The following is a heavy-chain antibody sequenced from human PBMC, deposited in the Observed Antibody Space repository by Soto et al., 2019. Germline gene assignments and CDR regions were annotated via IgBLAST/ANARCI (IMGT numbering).Heavy chain of an antibody. J-gene: IGHJ1*01. D-gene: IGHD3-16*01. CDR3: AKHLAIHNEGGLDY. CDR2: ISTSGVTT. Sequence: EVQLLESGGGLVQPGGSLRLSCAASGFLFENFTMNWVRLTPGRGLEWLSSISTSGVTTLYADSVKGRFTLSRDDFESTLYLQMNSLTADDTALYYCAKHLAIHNEGGLDYWGQGTLITVSS. V-gene: IGHV3-23*01. CDR1: GFLFENFT.